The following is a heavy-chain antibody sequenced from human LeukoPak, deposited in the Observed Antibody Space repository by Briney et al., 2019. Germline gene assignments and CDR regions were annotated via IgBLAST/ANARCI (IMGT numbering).Heavy chain of an antibody. D-gene: IGHD3-22*01. Sequence: SVTVSCKASGGTFSSYAISWVRQAPGQGLEWMGGIIPIFGTANYAQKFQGRVTITADESTSTAYMELSSLRSEDTAMYYCARVRDYYDSSGYHLAYYFDYWGQGTLVTVSS. CDR1: GGTFSSYA. V-gene: IGHV1-69*13. CDR2: IIPIFGTA. J-gene: IGHJ4*02. CDR3: ARVRDYYDSSGYHLAYYFDY.